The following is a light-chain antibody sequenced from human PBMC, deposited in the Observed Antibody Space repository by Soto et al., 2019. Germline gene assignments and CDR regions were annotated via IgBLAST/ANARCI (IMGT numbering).Light chain of an antibody. V-gene: IGKV3-11*01. CDR2: DAS. CDR1: QSVSSY. CDR3: QQRSNWQGT. Sequence: EILLTQSPATLSLSPGERATLSCRASQSVSSYLAWYQQKPGQAPRLPIYDASNRATGIPARFSGSGSGTDFTLTISSLEPEDFAVYYCQQRSNWQGTFGQGTKVDIK. J-gene: IGKJ1*01.